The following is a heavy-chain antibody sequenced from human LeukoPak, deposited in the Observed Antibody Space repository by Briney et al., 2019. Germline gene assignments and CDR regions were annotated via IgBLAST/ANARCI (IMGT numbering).Heavy chain of an antibody. CDR3: ATIFVGSAHYYYYMDV. J-gene: IGHJ6*03. CDR1: GGSISSGSYY. D-gene: IGHD2/OR15-2a*01. Sequence: TSETLSLTCTVSGGSISSGSYYWSWIRQPAGKGLEWIGRIYTIGSTNYNPSLKSRVTISVDTSKNQFSLRLSSVTAADTAVYYCATIFVGSAHYYYYMDVWGKGTTVTISS. V-gene: IGHV4-61*02. CDR2: IYTIGST.